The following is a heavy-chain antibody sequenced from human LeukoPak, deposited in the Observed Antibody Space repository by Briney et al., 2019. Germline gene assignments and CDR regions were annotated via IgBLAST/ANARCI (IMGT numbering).Heavy chain of an antibody. J-gene: IGHJ4*02. D-gene: IGHD5-12*01. Sequence: SVKVSCKASGGTFSSYAISWVRQVPGQGLEWMGGIIPIFGTANYAQKFQGRVTITADESTSTAYMELSSLRSEDTAVYYCARDIRSGYSGYDEGSVWGQGTLVTVSS. V-gene: IGHV1-69*13. CDR1: GGTFSSYA. CDR2: IIPIFGTA. CDR3: ARDIRSGYSGYDEGSV.